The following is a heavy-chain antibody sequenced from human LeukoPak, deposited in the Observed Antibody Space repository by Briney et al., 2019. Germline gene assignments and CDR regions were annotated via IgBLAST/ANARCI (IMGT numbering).Heavy chain of an antibody. D-gene: IGHD5-12*01. CDR2: IYYSGST. Sequence: SETLSPTCTVSGDSISSYYWSWIRQPPGKGLEWIGYIYYSGSTNYNPSLKSRVTISVDTSKNQFSLKLSSVTAADTAVYYCAKLSRGYSGYDPYRADYWGQGTLVTVSS. CDR1: GDSISSYY. V-gene: IGHV4-59*08. CDR3: AKLSRGYSGYDPYRADY. J-gene: IGHJ4*02.